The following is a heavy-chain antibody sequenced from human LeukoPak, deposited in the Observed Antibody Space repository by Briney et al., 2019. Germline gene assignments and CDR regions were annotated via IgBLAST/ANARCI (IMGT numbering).Heavy chain of an antibody. CDR2: IYYSGST. D-gene: IGHD1-26*01. V-gene: IGHV4-39*07. CDR3: ARLMGYSGSSYFDY. J-gene: IGHJ4*02. Sequence: SETLSLTCTVSGGSISSSSYYWGWIRQPPGKGLEWIGSIYYSGSTYYNPSLKSRVTISVDTSKNQFSLKLSSVTAADTAVYYCARLMGYSGSSYFDYWGQGILVTVSS. CDR1: GGSISSSSYY.